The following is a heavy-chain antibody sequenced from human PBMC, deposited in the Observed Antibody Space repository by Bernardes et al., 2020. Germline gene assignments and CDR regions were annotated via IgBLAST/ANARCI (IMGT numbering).Heavy chain of an antibody. J-gene: IGHJ4*02. V-gene: IGHV4-34*01. CDR3: ARGHILTGYHRATFDY. D-gene: IGHD3-9*01. Sequence: SRVTISADTSKNQFSLKVNSVTAADTAVYYCARGHILTGYHRATFDYWGQGTPVTVSS.